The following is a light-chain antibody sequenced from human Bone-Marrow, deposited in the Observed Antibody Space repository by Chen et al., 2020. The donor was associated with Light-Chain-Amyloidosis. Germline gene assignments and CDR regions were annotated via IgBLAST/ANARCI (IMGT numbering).Light chain of an antibody. V-gene: IGLV3-25*03. CDR1: DLPTKY. CDR2: RDT. Sequence: SSELTQPPSVSVSPGHTARIPCSGDDLPTKYAYWYQQKPGQAPVLVIHRDTERPSGISERFSGSSSGTTATLTISGVQAEDEADYHCQSADSSGTDEVIFGGGTKLTVL. CDR3: QSADSSGTDEVI. J-gene: IGLJ2*01.